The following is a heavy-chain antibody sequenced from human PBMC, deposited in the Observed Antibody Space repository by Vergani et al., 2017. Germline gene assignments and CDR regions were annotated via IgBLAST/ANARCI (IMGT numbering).Heavy chain of an antibody. V-gene: IGHV4-39*01. CDR1: GGSISSSSYY. Sequence: QLQLQESGPGLVKPSETLSLTCTVSGGSISSSSYYWGWIRQPPGKGLEWIGSIYYSGSTYYNPSLKSRVTISVDTSKNQFSLKLSSVTAADTAVYYCARRGSSSGFGVWGQGTTVTVSS. D-gene: IGHD6-19*01. J-gene: IGHJ6*02. CDR3: ARRGSSSGFGV. CDR2: IYYSGST.